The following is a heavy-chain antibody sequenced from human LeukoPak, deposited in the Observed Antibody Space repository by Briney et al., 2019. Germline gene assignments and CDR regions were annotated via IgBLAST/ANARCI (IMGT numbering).Heavy chain of an antibody. Sequence: SETLSLTCTVYGVSFGGYYWAWIRQPPGKGLEWIGEINHSGSTNYNPSLKSRVTILVDTSKNQFSLKLSSVTAADTAVYYCARRQPTKWAHFDYWGQGTLVTVSS. CDR3: ARRQPTKWAHFDY. CDR2: INHSGST. CDR1: GVSFGGYY. J-gene: IGHJ4*02. D-gene: IGHD2-2*01. V-gene: IGHV4-34*01.